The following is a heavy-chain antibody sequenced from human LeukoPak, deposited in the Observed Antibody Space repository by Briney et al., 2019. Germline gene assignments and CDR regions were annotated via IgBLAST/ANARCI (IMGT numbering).Heavy chain of an antibody. Sequence: GGSLRLSCAASGFTFSSYAMSWVRQAPGKGLEWVSAISGSGGSTYYADSVKGRFTISRDNSKNTLYLQMSSLRAEDTAVYYCAKARIFDYDILTGYSLTAPFDYWGQGTLVTVSS. CDR2: ISGSGGST. CDR1: GFTFSSYA. CDR3: AKARIFDYDILTGYSLTAPFDY. D-gene: IGHD3-9*01. J-gene: IGHJ4*02. V-gene: IGHV3-23*01.